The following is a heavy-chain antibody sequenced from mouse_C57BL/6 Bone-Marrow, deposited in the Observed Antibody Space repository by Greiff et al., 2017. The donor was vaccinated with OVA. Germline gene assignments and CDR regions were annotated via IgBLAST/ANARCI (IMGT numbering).Heavy chain of an antibody. V-gene: IGHV5-4*03. D-gene: IGHD1-1*01. CDR3: ASGVVATGYFDD. J-gene: IGHJ1*03. Sequence: EVMLVESGGGLVKPGGSLKLSCAASGFTFSSYAMSWVRQTPEKRLEWVATISDGGSYTYYPDDVKGRFTISRDNAKNNLFLQMSHLKSEDTAMYYCASGVVATGYFDDWGTGTTVTVSS. CDR2: ISDGGSYT. CDR1: GFTFSSYA.